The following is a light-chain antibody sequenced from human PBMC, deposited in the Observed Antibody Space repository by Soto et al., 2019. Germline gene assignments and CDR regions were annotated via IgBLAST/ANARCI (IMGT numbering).Light chain of an antibody. CDR1: QGISSW. J-gene: IGKJ1*01. CDR2: AAS. Sequence: ILMPQSPASVSAPVGDRVTITFRASQGISSWLAWYQQKPGKAPKLLIYAASSLQSGVPSRFSGSGSGTDFTLTISSLQPEDFATYYCQQSFSTLWTFGQGSKADI. V-gene: IGKV1-12*01. CDR3: QQSFSTLWT.